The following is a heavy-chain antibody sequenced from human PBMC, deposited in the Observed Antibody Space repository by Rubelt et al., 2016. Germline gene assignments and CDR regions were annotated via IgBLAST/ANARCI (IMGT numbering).Heavy chain of an antibody. CDR2: IDPSDSYT. CDR1: GYSFTSYW. J-gene: IGHJ6*03. Sequence: EVQLVQSGAEVKKPGESLRISCKGSGYSFTSYWISWVRQMPGKGLEWMGRIDPSDSYTNYSPSVQGHGNISADKYISAAYLQWSSLKHSDTAIDYCARLHTVRSYYYYYYMDVWGKGTTVTVSS. D-gene: IGHD4-11*01. CDR3: ARLHTVRSYYYYYYMDV. V-gene: IGHV5-10-1*01.